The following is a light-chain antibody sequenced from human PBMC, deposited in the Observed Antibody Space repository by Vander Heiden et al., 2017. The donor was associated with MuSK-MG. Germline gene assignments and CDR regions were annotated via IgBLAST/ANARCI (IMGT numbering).Light chain of an antibody. J-gene: IGLJ2*01. Sequence: YELTQPPSVSVSPGQTASITCSGDKLGDKYACWYQEKPGQSPVLVIYQDSKRPSGIPERFSGSNSGNTATLTISGTQAMDEADYYCQAWDSSTVVFGGGTKLTVL. CDR2: QDS. V-gene: IGLV3-1*01. CDR1: KLGDKY. CDR3: QAWDSSTVV.